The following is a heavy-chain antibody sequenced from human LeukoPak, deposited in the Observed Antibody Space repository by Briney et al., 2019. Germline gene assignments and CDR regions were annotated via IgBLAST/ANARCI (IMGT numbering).Heavy chain of an antibody. CDR1: GFTFSTYS. J-gene: IGHJ4*02. CDR2: ISTGSSYI. D-gene: IGHD3-16*01. CDR3: ARDGGGFFDY. V-gene: IGHV3-21*01. Sequence: GGSLRLSCAASGFTFSTYSMNWVREGPGKGLERVSSISTGSSYIYYTDSVKGRFTFSRDNAKNSLYLQMNNLRAEHTAVYYCARDGGGFFDYWGQGALVTVSS.